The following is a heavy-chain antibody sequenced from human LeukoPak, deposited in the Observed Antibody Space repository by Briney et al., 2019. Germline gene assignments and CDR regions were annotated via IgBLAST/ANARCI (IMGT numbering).Heavy chain of an antibody. CDR3: ARDLKPGLYYFDY. J-gene: IGHJ4*02. Sequence: SETLSLTCTVSGYSISSAYYWGWIRQPPGKGLEWIGSIYHGGSTYYNPSLKSRVTISLDTSKNQFSLKLCSVTAADTAVYYCARDLKPGLYYFDYWGQGTLVTVSS. V-gene: IGHV4-38-2*02. CDR2: IYHGGST. D-gene: IGHD2-8*02. CDR1: GYSISSAYY.